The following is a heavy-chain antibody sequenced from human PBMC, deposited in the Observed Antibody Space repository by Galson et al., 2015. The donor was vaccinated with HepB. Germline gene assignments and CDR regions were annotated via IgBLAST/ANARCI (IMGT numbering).Heavy chain of an antibody. CDR3: AKELDPTFYGVRRGGHFDY. J-gene: IGHJ4*02. CDR1: GFTFSNYG. D-gene: IGHD4/OR15-4a*01. Sequence: SLRLSCAASGFTFSNYGLSWVRQAPGKGLEWVSSISGSGDSRFYADSVKGRFTISRDNSRDTLYLQMNSLRVEDTAVYFCAKELDPTFYGVRRGGHFDYWGQGNLVTVSS. CDR2: ISGSGDSR. V-gene: IGHV3-23*01.